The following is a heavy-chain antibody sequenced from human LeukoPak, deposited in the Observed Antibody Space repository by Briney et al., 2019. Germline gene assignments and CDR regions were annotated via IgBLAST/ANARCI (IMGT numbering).Heavy chain of an antibody. D-gene: IGHD6-19*01. CDR1: GFTFSEYY. CDR2: ISSSGSRV. J-gene: IGHJ4*02. V-gene: IGHV3-11*01. CDR3: ARGGYNSGWPQFDY. Sequence: GGSLRLSCAASGFTFSEYYMTWIRQAPGKGLEWVSYISSSGSRVYYADSVKGRFTISRDNAKNSLYLQMNSLRAEDTALYYCARGGYNSGWPQFDYWGQGTLVTVSS.